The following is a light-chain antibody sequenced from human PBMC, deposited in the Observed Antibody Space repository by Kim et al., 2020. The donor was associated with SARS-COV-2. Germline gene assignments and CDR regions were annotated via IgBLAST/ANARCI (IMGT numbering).Light chain of an antibody. J-gene: IGKJ1*01. CDR3: QKYNSAPWT. CDR1: QGINNF. Sequence: DIQMTQSPSSLSASVGDRVTITCRSSQGINNFLAWYQQRPGKVPKLLIYAASVLQSGVPSRFSASGSGTDFTLTISSLQPEDVATYYCQKYNSAPWTCGQGTKVDIK. CDR2: AAS. V-gene: IGKV1-27*01.